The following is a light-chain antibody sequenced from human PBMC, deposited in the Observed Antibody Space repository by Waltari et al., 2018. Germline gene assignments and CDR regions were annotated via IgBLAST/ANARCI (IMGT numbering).Light chain of an antibody. CDR1: GSDVGGYNS. CDR3: SSYAGGNILVV. J-gene: IGLJ2*01. CDR2: GVT. Sequence: QSALTQPPSASGSPGQSVTISCTGTGSDVGGYNSVSWYQQHPGKAPRLIIYGVTLRPSGVPDRFSASKSGNTASLTVSGLQAEDEADYYCSSYAGGNILVVFGGWTRLTVL. V-gene: IGLV2-8*01.